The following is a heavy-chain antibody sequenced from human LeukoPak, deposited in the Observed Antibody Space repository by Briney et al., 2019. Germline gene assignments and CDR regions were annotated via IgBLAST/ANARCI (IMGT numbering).Heavy chain of an antibody. J-gene: IGHJ6*03. CDR1: GGSISSYY. Sequence: SETLSLTCTVSGGSISSYYWSWLRQPPGKGLEWIGYIYYSGSTNYNPSLKSRVTISVDTSKNQFSLKLSSVTAADTAVYYCARVGVVPAAPSIYYYYYMDVWGKGTTVTVSS. CDR3: ARVGVVPAAPSIYYYYYMDV. V-gene: IGHV4-59*01. CDR2: IYYSGST. D-gene: IGHD2-2*01.